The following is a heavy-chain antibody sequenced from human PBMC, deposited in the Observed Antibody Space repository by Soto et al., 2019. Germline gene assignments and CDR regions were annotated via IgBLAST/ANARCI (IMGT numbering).Heavy chain of an antibody. J-gene: IGHJ6*02. Sequence: SVKVSCKASGGTFSSYAISWVRQAPGQGLEWMGGIIPIFGTANYAQKFQGRVTITADESTSTAYRVLSSLRSEDTAVYYCAHSLEWLHDYYYYGMDVWGQGTTVTVSS. CDR2: IIPIFGTA. D-gene: IGHD3-3*01. CDR3: AHSLEWLHDYYYYGMDV. CDR1: GGTFSSYA. V-gene: IGHV1-69*13.